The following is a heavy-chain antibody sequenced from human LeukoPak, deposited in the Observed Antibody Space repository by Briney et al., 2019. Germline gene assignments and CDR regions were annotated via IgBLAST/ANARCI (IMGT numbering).Heavy chain of an antibody. CDR2: ISGSGGST. CDR3: AKAPSSYSGYSPWGAFDI. D-gene: IGHD3-22*01. CDR1: GFTFSSYA. Sequence: PGGSLRRSCAASGFTFSSYAMSWVRQAPGKGLEWVSAISGSGGSTYYADSVKGRFTISRDNSKNTLYLQMNSLRAEDTAVYYCAKAPSSYSGYSPWGAFDIWGQGTMVTVSS. J-gene: IGHJ3*02. V-gene: IGHV3-23*01.